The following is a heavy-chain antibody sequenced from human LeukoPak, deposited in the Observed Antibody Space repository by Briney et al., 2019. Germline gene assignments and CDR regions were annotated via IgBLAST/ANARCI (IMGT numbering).Heavy chain of an antibody. V-gene: IGHV5-51*01. Sequence: GESLKISCKDSRYSFTSYWIGWVRQMPGKGLEWMGIIYPGDSHTTYSPSFQGQVTISVDKSINTAYLQWSSLRASDTAMYYCARSPDTSYFDSWGQGTLVTVSS. D-gene: IGHD5-18*01. CDR2: IYPGDSHT. J-gene: IGHJ4*02. CDR3: ARSPDTSYFDS. CDR1: RYSFTSYW.